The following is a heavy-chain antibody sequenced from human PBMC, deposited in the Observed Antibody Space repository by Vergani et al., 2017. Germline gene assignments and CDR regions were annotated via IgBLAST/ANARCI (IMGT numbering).Heavy chain of an antibody. J-gene: IGHJ4*02. CDR3: AKTVSSSWVDY. D-gene: IGHD6-13*01. Sequence: VQLVESGGGLVKPGGSLRLSCAASGFTFSSYGMHWVRQAPGKGLEWVAVISYDGSNKYYADSVKGRFTISRDNSKNTLYLQMNSLRAEDTAVYYCAKTVSSSWVDYWGQGTLVTVSS. CDR2: ISYDGSNK. CDR1: GFTFSSYG. V-gene: IGHV3-30*18.